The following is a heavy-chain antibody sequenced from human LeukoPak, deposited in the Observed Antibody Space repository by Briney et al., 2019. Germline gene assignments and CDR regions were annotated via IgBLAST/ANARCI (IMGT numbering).Heavy chain of an antibody. CDR3: ARDDFKAHYDSSGYSFDY. J-gene: IGHJ4*02. CDR2: IIPIFGTA. D-gene: IGHD3-22*01. V-gene: IGHV1-69*01. Sequence: SVKVSCKASGGAFSSYAISWVRQAPGQGLEWMGGIIPIFGTANYAQKFQGRVTITADESTSTVYMELSSLRSEDTAVYYCARDDFKAHYDSSGYSFDYWGQGTLVTVSS. CDR1: GGAFSSYA.